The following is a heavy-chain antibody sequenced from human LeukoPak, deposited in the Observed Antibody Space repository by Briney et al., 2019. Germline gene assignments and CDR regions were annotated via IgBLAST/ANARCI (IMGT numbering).Heavy chain of an antibody. J-gene: IGHJ4*02. CDR1: GDSASSNGVA. V-gene: IGHV6-1*01. CDR3: ARGAWRSFDY. Sequence: SQTLSLTCAISGDSASSNGVAWNWIRQSPSRGLEWLGRTYYRSKWFNDYAVSVNSRITISPDISKNQFSLQLNSVTPEDTAVYFCARGAWRSFDYWGQGTLVTVTS. CDR2: TYYRSKWFN.